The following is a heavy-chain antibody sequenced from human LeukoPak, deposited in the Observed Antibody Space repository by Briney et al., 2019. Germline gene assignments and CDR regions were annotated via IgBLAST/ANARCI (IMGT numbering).Heavy chain of an antibody. CDR3: CGSGWFAGPFGY. J-gene: IGHJ4*02. D-gene: IGHD6-19*01. CDR2: MHYSGST. CDR1: GGSITKNGYY. Sequence: KTSKPLSLTCSVSGGSITKNGYYWGWIRQSPETGLEWIGSMHYSGSTYYNPSLNSRVTISVDTSKNQFSLKLTSVTAADTAVYYCCGSGWFAGPFGYWGQGALVTVSS. V-gene: IGHV4-39*07.